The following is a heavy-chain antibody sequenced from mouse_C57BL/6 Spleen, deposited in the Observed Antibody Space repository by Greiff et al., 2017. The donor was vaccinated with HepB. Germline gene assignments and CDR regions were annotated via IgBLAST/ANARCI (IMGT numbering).Heavy chain of an antibody. CDR1: GYTFTSYW. CDR3: ARSSNYYRWYFDG. CDR2: IDPNSGGT. V-gene: IGHV1-72*01. Sequence: QVQLQQPGAELVKPGASVKLSCKASGYTFTSYWMHWVKQRPGRGLEWIGRIDPNSGGTKYNEKFKSKATLTVDKPSSTAYMPLSSLTSEDSAVYYCARSSNYYRWYFDGWGTGTTVTVSS. J-gene: IGHJ1*03. D-gene: IGHD2-5*01.